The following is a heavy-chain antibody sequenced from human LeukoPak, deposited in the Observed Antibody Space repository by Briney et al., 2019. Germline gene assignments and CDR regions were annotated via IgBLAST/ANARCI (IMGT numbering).Heavy chain of an antibody. CDR1: GFTFSSYW. J-gene: IGHJ3*02. V-gene: IGHV3-7*03. CDR2: IKQDGSEK. Sequence: PGGSLRLSCAASGFTFSSYWMSWVRQAPGKGLEWVANIKQDGSEKYYVDSVKGRFTISRDNAKNSLYLQMNSLRAEDMALYYCAKAGYYDISYGAFDIWGQGTMVTVSS. D-gene: IGHD3-22*01. CDR3: AKAGYYDISYGAFDI.